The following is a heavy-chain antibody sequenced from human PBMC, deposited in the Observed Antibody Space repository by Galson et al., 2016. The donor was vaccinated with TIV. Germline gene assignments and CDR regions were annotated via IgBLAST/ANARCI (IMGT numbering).Heavy chain of an antibody. J-gene: IGHJ4*02. V-gene: IGHV1-69*13. CDR2: IIPIFGVP. CDR3: ARGFSKLRYYGAGSYLYFDY. D-gene: IGHD3-10*01. Sequence: SVKVSCKASGGTFSNYGVGWVRQAPGQGLEWMGGIIPIFGVPKYGQKFQGRLTITADESTSTAYMELSSPRSEDTAVYYCARGFSKLRYYGAGSYLYFDYWGQGTLVTVSS. CDR1: GGTFSNYG.